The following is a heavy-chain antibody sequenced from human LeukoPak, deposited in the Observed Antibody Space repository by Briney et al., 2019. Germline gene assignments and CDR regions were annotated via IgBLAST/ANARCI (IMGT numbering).Heavy chain of an antibody. CDR2: ISGSGDTT. J-gene: IGHJ4*02. D-gene: IGHD2-2*01. CDR1: RFTFSTYA. CDR3: AKGQRNDQQVVQRIDY. V-gene: IGHV3-23*01. Sequence: GGSLRLSCTASRFTFSTYAVSWVRQAPGKGLEWVSSISGSGDTTYYTGSVKGRFTISRDNSKNALYLQMSSLRAEDTAVYYCAKGQRNDQQVVQRIDYWGQGTLVTVSS.